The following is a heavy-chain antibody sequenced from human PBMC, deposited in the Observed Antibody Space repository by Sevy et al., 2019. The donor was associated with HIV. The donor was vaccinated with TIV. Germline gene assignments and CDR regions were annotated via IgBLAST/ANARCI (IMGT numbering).Heavy chain of an antibody. D-gene: IGHD3-16*01. J-gene: IGHJ6*02. CDR2: IYSGGST. V-gene: IGHV3-53*01. CDR1: EFTVSSNY. Sequence: GGSLRLSCAASEFTVSSNYMSWVRQAPGKGLEWVSVIYSGGSTYYADSVKGRFTISSDNSQNTVYLQMNSLRAEDTAVHYCASEDIVLGEGNYYGMDVWGQGTKVTVSS. CDR3: ASEDIVLGEGNYYGMDV.